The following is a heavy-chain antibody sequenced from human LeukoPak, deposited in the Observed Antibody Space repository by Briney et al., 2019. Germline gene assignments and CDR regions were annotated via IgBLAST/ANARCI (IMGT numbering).Heavy chain of an antibody. V-gene: IGHV4-39*07. J-gene: IGHJ4*02. CDR2: IYYSGST. CDR3: ASLNDSSGYYRIFDY. CDR1: GGSISSSSYY. D-gene: IGHD3-22*01. Sequence: SETLSLICTVSGGSISSSSYYWGWIRQPPGKGLEWMGSIYYSGSTYYNPSLKSRVTISVDTSKNQFSLKLSSVTAADTAVYYCASLNDSSGYYRIFDYWGQGTLVTVSS.